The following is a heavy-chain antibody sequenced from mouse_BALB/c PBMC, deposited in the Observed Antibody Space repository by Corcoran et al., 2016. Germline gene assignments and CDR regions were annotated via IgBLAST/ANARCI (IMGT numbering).Heavy chain of an antibody. CDR3: VRPVLRPACFTY. J-gene: IGHJ3*01. D-gene: IGHD2-4*01. CDR1: GYTFTEYT. Sequence: VQLQQSGPELVKPGASVKISCKTSGYTFTEYTIHWVKQTHGKSLEWIGFINPNNGVAAYNQKFKGKATLTTDKSSNTAYLELSSLTSDDSSVYYCVRPVLRPACFTYWLQGTLVTVSS. CDR2: INPNNGVA. V-gene: IGHV1-22*01.